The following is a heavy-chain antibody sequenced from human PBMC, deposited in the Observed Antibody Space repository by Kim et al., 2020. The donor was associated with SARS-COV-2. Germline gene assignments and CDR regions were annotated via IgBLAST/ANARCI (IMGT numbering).Heavy chain of an antibody. CDR2: ISYDGSNK. D-gene: IGHD4-17*01. CDR1: GFTFSSYG. Sequence: GGSLRLSCAASGFTFSSYGMHWVRQAPGKGLEWVAVISYDGSNKYYADSVKGRFTISRDNSKNTLYLQMNSLRAEDTAVYYCAKDFYGDYANYYYGMDVWGQGTTVTVSS. V-gene: IGHV3-30*18. J-gene: IGHJ6*02. CDR3: AKDFYGDYANYYYGMDV.